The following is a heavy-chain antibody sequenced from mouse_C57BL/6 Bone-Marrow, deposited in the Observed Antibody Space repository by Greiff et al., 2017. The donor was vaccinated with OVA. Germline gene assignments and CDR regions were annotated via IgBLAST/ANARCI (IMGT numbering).Heavy chain of an antibody. D-gene: IGHD1-1*01. CDR2: IYPRSGNT. Sequence: QVQLQQSGAELARPGASVKLSCKASGYTFTSYGISWVKQRTGQGLEWIGEIYPRSGNTYYNEKFKGKATLTADKSSSTAYMELRSLTSADSAVYFCARSAHYYGSPWYIDVWGTGTTVTVSS. V-gene: IGHV1-81*01. CDR3: ARSAHYYGSPWYIDV. CDR1: GYTFTSYG. J-gene: IGHJ1*03.